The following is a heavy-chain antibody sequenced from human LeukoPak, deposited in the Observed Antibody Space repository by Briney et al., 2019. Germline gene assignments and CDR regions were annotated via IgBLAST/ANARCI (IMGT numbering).Heavy chain of an antibody. CDR1: GGSISSYY. D-gene: IGHD2-2*01. CDR2: IHYSGST. CDR3: ARGVVLIPATPNWFDP. Sequence: SETLSLTCTVSGGSISSYYWSWIRQHPGKGLEWLGNIHYSGSTYYNPSLKSRVTISEDTSKNEFSLKLSSVTAADTAVYYCARGVVLIPATPNWFDPWGQGTLVTVSS. V-gene: IGHV4-59*06. J-gene: IGHJ5*02.